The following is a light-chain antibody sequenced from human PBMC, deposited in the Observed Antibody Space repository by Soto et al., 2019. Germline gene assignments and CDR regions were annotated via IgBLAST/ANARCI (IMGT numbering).Light chain of an antibody. J-gene: IGLJ2*01. CDR2: EVS. Sequence: QSVLTQPGSVSGSPGQSITISCTGTSSDVGAYNYVSWYQQHPGKPPQLIIYEVSDRPSGVSNRFSGSKSGNTASLTISGLQAEDEAVYYCSSFAGSRVLVLGGGTKLTVL. CDR3: SSFAGSRVLV. V-gene: IGLV2-14*01. CDR1: SSDVGAYNY.